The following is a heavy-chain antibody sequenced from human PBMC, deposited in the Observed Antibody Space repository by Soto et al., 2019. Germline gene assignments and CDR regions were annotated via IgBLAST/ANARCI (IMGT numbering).Heavy chain of an antibody. CDR3: ARVWTPTATIDY. V-gene: IGHV3-74*01. J-gene: IGHJ4*02. D-gene: IGHD2-2*01. Sequence: GGSLRLSCEASGFTFSSFWMHWVRQAPGMGLVWVSRIDDHGSSTNYADSVKGRFTISRDNAKNTLYLQMNSLTAEDTAVYYCARVWTPTATIDYWGQGALVTVSS. CDR2: IDDHGSST. CDR1: GFTFSSFW.